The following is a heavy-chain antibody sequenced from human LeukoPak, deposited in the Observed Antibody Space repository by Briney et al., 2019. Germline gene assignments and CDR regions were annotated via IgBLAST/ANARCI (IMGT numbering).Heavy chain of an antibody. CDR2: ISSSSSYI. CDR1: GFTFSSYE. Sequence: GGSLRLSCAASGFTFSSYEMNWVRQAPGKGLEWVSSISSSSSYIYYADSVRGRFTISRDNARNSLYLQMNSLRGEDTAVYYCARDENVYCSGGSCSHFQHWGQGTLVTVSS. CDR3: ARDENVYCSGGSCSHFQH. J-gene: IGHJ1*01. D-gene: IGHD2-15*01. V-gene: IGHV3-21*01.